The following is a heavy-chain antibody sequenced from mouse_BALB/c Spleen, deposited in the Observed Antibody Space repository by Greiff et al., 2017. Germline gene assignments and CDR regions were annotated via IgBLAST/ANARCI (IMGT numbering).Heavy chain of an antibody. CDR1: GYTFTSYY. CDR2: IYPGDGST. CDR3: ARALYYGYDY. J-gene: IGHJ2*01. D-gene: IGHD2-2*01. Sequence: QVQLQQSGPELVKPGASVKMSCKASGYTFTSYYIHWVKQRPGQGLEWIGWIYPGDGSTKYNEKFKGKTTLTADKSSSTAYMLLSSLTSEDSAIYFCARALYYGYDYWGQGTTLTVSS. V-gene: IGHV1S56*01.